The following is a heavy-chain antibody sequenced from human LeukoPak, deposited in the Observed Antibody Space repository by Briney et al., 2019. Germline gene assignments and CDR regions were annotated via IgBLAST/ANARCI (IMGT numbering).Heavy chain of an antibody. D-gene: IGHD4-23*01. J-gene: IGHJ4*02. V-gene: IGHV4-34*01. Sequence: KPSETLSLTCAVYGGSFSGYYWSWIRQPPGKGLEGIGEINHSGSTNYNPSLKSRVTISVDTSKNQFSLKLSSVTAADTAVYYCAGTPVVTQEGFDYWGQGTLVTVSS. CDR3: AGTPVVTQEGFDY. CDR2: INHSGST. CDR1: GGSFSGYY.